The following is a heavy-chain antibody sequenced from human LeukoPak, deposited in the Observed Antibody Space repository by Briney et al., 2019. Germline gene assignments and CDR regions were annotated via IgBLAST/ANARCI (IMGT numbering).Heavy chain of an antibody. D-gene: IGHD6-13*01. CDR3: ARDLGGGGIADHYFDY. J-gene: IGHJ4*02. CDR1: GYTFTSYD. V-gene: IGHV1-8*01. Sequence: GASVKVSCKASGYTFTSYDINWVRQATGQGPEWVGWMNPNSGNTAYAQKFQGRVTMTRDTSISTAYMELSSLRSEDTAVYYCARDLGGGGIADHYFDYWGQGTLVTVSS. CDR2: MNPNSGNT.